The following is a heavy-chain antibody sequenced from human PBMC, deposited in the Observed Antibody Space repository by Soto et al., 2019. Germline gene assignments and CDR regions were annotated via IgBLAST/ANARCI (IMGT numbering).Heavy chain of an antibody. Sequence: PSETLSLTCTVSGGSISSYYWSWIRQPPGKGLEWIGYIYYSGSTNYNPSLKSRVTISVDTSKNQFSLKLSSVTAADTAVYYCARDRGELQPYVDLWGQGTLVTVTS. J-gene: IGHJ4*02. CDR2: IYYSGST. CDR3: ARDRGELQPYVDL. D-gene: IGHD1-26*01. CDR1: GGSISSYY. V-gene: IGHV4-59*01.